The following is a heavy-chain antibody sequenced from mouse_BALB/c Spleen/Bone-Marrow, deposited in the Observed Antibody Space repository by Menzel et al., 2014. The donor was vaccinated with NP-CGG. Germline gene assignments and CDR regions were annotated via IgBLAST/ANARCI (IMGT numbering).Heavy chain of an antibody. J-gene: IGHJ2*01. CDR2: IDPANGNT. V-gene: IGHV14-3*02. CDR3: ARLITTDY. D-gene: IGHD2-4*01. CDR1: GFNIKDTY. Sequence: EVKLLESGAELVKPGASVKLSCTASGFNIKDTYMHWVKQRPEQGLEWIGRIDPANGNTKYDPKFQGKATITADTSSNTAYLQLSSLTSEDTAVYCCARLITTDYWGQGTTLTVSS.